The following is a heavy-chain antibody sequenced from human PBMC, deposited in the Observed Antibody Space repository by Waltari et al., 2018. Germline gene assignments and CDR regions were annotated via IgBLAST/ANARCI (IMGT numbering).Heavy chain of an antibody. CDR1: GYSISSGYY. V-gene: IGHV4-38-2*01. J-gene: IGHJ5*02. CDR2: IDHSGST. Sequence: QVQLQESGPGLVKPSETLSLTCAVSGYSISSGYYWGWIRQPPGKGREWIGSIDHSGSTYYNPSLKSRVTISVDTSKNQFSLKLSSVTAADTAVYYCARRFVVVVAATVENWFDPWGQGTLVTVSS. CDR3: ARRFVVVVAATVENWFDP. D-gene: IGHD2-15*01.